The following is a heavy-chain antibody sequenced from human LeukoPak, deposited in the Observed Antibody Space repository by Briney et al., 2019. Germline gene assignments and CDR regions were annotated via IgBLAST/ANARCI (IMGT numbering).Heavy chain of an antibody. CDR1: GGSISSSSYY. J-gene: IGHJ4*02. CDR3: ARQRAASGIRNVDY. V-gene: IGHV4-39*01. CDR2: MYYSGST. D-gene: IGHD6-13*01. Sequence: SETLSLTCTVSGGSISSSSYYWGWIRQPPGKGLEWIGSMYYSGSTYYNPSLKSRVTISVDTSKNQFSLKLSSVTAADTAVYYCARQRAASGIRNVDYWGQGTPVTVSS.